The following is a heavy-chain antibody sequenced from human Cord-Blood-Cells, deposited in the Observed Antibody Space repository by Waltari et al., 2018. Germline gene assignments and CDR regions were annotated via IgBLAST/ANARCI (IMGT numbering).Heavy chain of an antibody. V-gene: IGHV4-34*01. CDR3: ARSAAMGVFDY. CDR2: INHSGST. Sequence: QVQLQQWGAGLLKPSETLSVTCAVYGGSFSGYYWSWIRQPPGKGLEWIGEINHSGSTNYNPSLKSRVTISVDTSKNQFSLKLSSVTAADTAVYYCARSAAMGVFDYWGQGTLVTVSS. CDR1: GGSFSGYY. D-gene: IGHD2-2*01. J-gene: IGHJ4*02.